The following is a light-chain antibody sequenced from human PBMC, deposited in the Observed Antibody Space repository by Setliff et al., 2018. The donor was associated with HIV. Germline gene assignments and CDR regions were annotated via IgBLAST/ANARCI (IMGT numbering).Light chain of an antibody. CDR3: SSWTGSSTLM. CDR2: DVT. Sequence: QSVLPQPASVSGSPGQSITISCTGSNNDIGDYNYVSWYQQHPVNTPKLIIYDVTNRPSGVSDRFSASKSGNTASLTISGLQADDEADYYCSSWTGSSTLMFGTGTKAPS. J-gene: IGLJ1*01. V-gene: IGLV2-14*03. CDR1: NNDIGDYNY.